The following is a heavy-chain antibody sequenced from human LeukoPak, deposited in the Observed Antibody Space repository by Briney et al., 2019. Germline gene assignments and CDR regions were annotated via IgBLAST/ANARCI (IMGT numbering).Heavy chain of an antibody. CDR1: GFTFSSRA. CDR3: ARDPERYLRTGHYDY. CDR2: ISVGSGDST. D-gene: IGHD3-10*02. Sequence: GGSLRLSCTASGFTFSSRAMSWVRQAPGKGLHWVSAISVGSGDSTYYADSVKGRFTSSRDNAKNSVYLQMNSLRAEDTAVYYCARDPERYLRTGHYDYWGQGTLVIVSS. J-gene: IGHJ4*02. V-gene: IGHV3-23*01.